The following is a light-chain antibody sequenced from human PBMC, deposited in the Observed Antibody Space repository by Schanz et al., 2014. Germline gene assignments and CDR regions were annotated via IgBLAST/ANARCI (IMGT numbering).Light chain of an antibody. CDR1: SSGVGDLNY. CDR2: DIN. V-gene: IGLV2-11*01. Sequence: QSALTQPRSVSGSPGQSVSISCTGTSSGVGDLNYVSWYQQLPGKAPRLLIYDINKRPSGVPDRFSGSKSGNTASLTISGLQAEDDADYYCSSYAGSRNLVFGGGTKVTVL. J-gene: IGLJ2*01. CDR3: SSYAGSRNLV.